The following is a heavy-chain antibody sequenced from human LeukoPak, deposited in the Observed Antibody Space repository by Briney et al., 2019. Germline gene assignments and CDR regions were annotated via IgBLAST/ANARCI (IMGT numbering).Heavy chain of an antibody. D-gene: IGHD3-22*01. CDR2: ISAGNGNT. J-gene: IGHJ4*02. CDR3: ARGPITMIVVVTAFDY. Sequence: WASVKVSCTASGYTFTSYAIHWVRQAPGQRLEWMGWISAGNGNTKYSQNFQGRVTFISNTSATTAFMELSSLRSEDAAVYYCARGPITMIVVVTAFDYWGQGTLVTVSS. CDR1: GYTFTSYA. V-gene: IGHV1-3*01.